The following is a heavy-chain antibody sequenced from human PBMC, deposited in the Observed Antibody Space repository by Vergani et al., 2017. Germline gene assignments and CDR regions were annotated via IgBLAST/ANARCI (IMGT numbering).Heavy chain of an antibody. Sequence: QVQLVETGGGVVQPGGSLRLYCATSGFSFNTYGAHWVRQAPGKGLEWVAVIWYDGSNKYYADSVKGRFTISRDNSQNTVNLQMNSLRVDDTAVYYCARHLAYCGGDCYPYYYGMDVWGQGTTVTVSS. CDR2: IWYDGSNK. D-gene: IGHD2-21*02. CDR1: GFSFNTYG. V-gene: IGHV3-33*01. CDR3: ARHLAYCGGDCYPYYYGMDV. J-gene: IGHJ6*02.